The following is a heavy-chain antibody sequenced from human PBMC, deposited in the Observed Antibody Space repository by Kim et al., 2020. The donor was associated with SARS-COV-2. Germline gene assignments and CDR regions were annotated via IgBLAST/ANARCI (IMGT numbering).Heavy chain of an antibody. CDR1: GITFSDYY. J-gene: IGHJ4*02. Sequence: GGSLRLSCAASGITFSDYYMTWIRQPPGKGLEWVAYISSSGTYKKYADSVRGRFTISRDNAKNSLYLDMNSLRADDTAIYFCATGDGGPLRILQQPPHYWGQGTLVTVSS. CDR3: ATGDGGPLRILQQPPHY. CDR2: ISSSGTYK. V-gene: IGHV3-11*03. D-gene: IGHD6-13*01.